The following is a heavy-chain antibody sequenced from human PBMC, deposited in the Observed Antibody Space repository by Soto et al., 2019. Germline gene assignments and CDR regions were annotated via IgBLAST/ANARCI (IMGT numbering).Heavy chain of an antibody. CDR1: GGSVNSGTYY. V-gene: IGHV4-61*01. D-gene: IGHD4-17*01. CDR3: ARYGNVLL. Sequence: PSETLSLTCTVSGGSVNSGTYYWSWIRQPPGRGLEWIGYIYYSGTTNYNPSLKSRVTISVDTSKNQFSLKLSSVTAADTAVYYCARYGNVLLWGQGTLVTVSS. J-gene: IGHJ4*02. CDR2: IYYSGTT.